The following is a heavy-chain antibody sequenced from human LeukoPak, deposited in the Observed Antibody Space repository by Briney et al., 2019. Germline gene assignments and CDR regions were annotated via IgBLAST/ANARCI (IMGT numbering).Heavy chain of an antibody. V-gene: IGHV3-48*01. D-gene: IGHD1-26*01. J-gene: IGHJ4*02. CDR3: AKGSGSYLSPLYYFDY. Sequence: PGGSLRLSCAASGFTFSSYSMNWVRQAPGKGLEWVSYISSSSSTIYYADSVKGRFTISRDNAKNSLYLQMNSLRAEDTAVYYCAKGSGSYLSPLYYFDYWGQGTLVTVSS. CDR1: GFTFSSYS. CDR2: ISSSSSTI.